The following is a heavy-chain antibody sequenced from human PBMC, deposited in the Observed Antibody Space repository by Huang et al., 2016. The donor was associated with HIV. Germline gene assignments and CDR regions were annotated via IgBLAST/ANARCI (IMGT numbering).Heavy chain of an antibody. J-gene: IGHJ4*02. D-gene: IGHD6-6*01. CDR3: ARRFSSSSGYFDY. Sequence: VQLVQSGAEVKKPGESLKISCKGSGYSFSSYWIAWVRQMPGKGREWMGSIFPDDSDTTYSPSFEGQVTISADKSIGTAYLQWSSLKASDTAMYYCARRFSSSSGYFDYWGQGSLVTVSS. V-gene: IGHV5-51*01. CDR2: IFPDDSDT. CDR1: GYSFSSYW.